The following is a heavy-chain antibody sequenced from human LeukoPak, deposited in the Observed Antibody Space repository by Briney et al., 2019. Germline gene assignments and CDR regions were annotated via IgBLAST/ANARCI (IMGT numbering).Heavy chain of an antibody. CDR3: ACVGSGSYYKYGNWFDP. J-gene: IGHJ5*02. Sequence: TLSLTCTVSGGSISSGSYYWSWIRQPAGKGLEWIGLIYTSGCTNYNPSLKSRVTISVDTSKNQFSLKRSSVTAADTAVYYCACVGSGSYYKYGNWFDPWGQGTLVTVSS. V-gene: IGHV4-61*02. D-gene: IGHD3-10*01. CDR1: GGSISSGSYY. CDR2: IYTSGCT.